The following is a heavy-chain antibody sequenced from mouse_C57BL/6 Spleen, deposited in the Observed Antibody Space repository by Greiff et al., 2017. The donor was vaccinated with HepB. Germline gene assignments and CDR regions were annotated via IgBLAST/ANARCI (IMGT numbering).Heavy chain of an antibody. J-gene: IGHJ2*01. CDR1: GYTFTDYY. V-gene: IGHV1-26*01. CDR2: INPNNGGT. CDR3: VVGYGTFDY. D-gene: IGHD1-1*01. Sequence: EVQLQQSGPELVKPGASVKISCKASGYTFTDYYMNWVKQSHGKSLEWIGDINPNNGGTSYNQKFKGKATLTVDKSSSTAYMELRSLTSEDSAVYYGVVGYGTFDYWGQGTTLTVSS.